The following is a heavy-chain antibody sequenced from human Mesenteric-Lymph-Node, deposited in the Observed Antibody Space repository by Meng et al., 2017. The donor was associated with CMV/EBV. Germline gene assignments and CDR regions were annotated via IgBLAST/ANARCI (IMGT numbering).Heavy chain of an antibody. CDR1: GYTFTNYG. CDR3: ARDYAMRSSTGGVYFDY. V-gene: IGHV1-18*01. D-gene: IGHD3-16*01. CDR2: IISIFNMA. J-gene: IGHJ4*01. Sequence: ASVKVSCKASGYTFTNYGISWVRQAPGQGLEWMGKIISIFNMANYAQTFQGRLTMTTDTSTSTAYMELRSLRSDDTATYYCARDYAMRSSTGGVYFDYWGHGTLVTVSS.